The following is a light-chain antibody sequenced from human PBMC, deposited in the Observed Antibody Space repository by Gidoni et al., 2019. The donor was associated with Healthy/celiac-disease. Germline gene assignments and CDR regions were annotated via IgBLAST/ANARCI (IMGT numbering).Light chain of an antibody. CDR3: QQYNNWPPMCS. V-gene: IGKV3-15*01. CDR2: GAS. CDR1: QSVSSN. J-gene: IGKJ2*04. Sequence: EIVMTQSPATLSVSPGESATLSCRASQSVSSNLAWYQQKPGQAPRLLIYGASTRATGIPARFSGSGSGTEFTLTISSLQSEDFAVYYCQQYNNWPPMCSFXXXTKLEIK.